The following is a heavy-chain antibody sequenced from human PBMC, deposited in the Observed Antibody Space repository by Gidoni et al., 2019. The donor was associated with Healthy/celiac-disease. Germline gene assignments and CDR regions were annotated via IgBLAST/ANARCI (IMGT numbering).Heavy chain of an antibody. CDR2: ISSSGSTI. CDR3: ARETYYYDSSGYYTLDY. V-gene: IGHV3-48*03. CDR1: GFPFSSYE. Sequence: EVQLVESGGGLVQPGGSLRLSCAASGFPFSSYEMNWVRQAPGKGLEWVSYISSSGSTIYYADSVKGRFTISRDNAKNSLYLQMNSLRAEDTAVYYCARETYYYDSSGYYTLDYWGQGTLVTVSS. J-gene: IGHJ4*02. D-gene: IGHD3-22*01.